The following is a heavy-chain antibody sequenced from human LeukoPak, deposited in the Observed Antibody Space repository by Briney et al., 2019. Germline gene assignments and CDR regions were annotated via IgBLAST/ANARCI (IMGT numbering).Heavy chain of an antibody. CDR1: GGSISSYY. CDR2: IYTSGST. V-gene: IGHV4-4*07. CDR3: ASSPINTAMVLFDY. D-gene: IGHD5-18*01. J-gene: IGHJ4*02. Sequence: SETLSLTCSVSGGSISSYYWSWIRQPAGKGLEWVGRIYTSGSTNYNPSLKSRVTMSVDTSKNQFSLKLSSVTAADTAVYYCASSPINTAMVLFDYWGQGTLVTVSS.